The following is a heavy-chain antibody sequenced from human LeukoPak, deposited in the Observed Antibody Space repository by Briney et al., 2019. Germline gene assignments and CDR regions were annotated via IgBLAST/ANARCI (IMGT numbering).Heavy chain of an antibody. V-gene: IGHV4-30-4*01. CDR1: GASINSGDYY. CDR3: ARDRFGQRIFDS. Sequence: PSETLSLTCTVSGASINSGDYYWSWIRQPPGKGLEWIGYICYSGSTFYNPSLMSRVTISIHTSKNQFSLKLSSVTAADTAVYYCARDRFGQRIFDSWGQGTLVTVSS. CDR2: ICYSGST. J-gene: IGHJ4*02. D-gene: IGHD2-15*01.